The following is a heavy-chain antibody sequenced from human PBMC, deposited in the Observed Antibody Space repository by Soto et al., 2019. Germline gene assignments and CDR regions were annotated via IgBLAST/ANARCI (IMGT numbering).Heavy chain of an antibody. V-gene: IGHV3-66*01. CDR2: IYSGGNT. CDR1: GFTVSSHY. CDR3: VRGGSGLQ. J-gene: IGHJ4*02. D-gene: IGHD6-25*01. Sequence: EVQLVESGGGLVQPGGSLRLSCSASGFTVSSHYMSWVRQAPGKGLEWVAAIYSGGNTDHPDPVKDRFTVSRDRSKTTMSIQMNSLRVEDTAVNYCVRGGSGLQWGQGTVVTVSS.